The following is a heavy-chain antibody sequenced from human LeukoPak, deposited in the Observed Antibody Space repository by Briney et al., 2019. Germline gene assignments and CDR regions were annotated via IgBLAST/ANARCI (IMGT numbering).Heavy chain of an antibody. CDR3: AKDSLRERIVGSTTRGVNDY. Sequence: GGSLRLSCTVSGFTVSSNSMSWVRQAPGKGLEWVSFIFSSTHYSDSVKGRFTISRDNSKNTLYLQMNSLRGADTAVYYCAKDSLRERIVGSTTRGVNDYWGQGTLVTVSS. V-gene: IGHV3-66*03. D-gene: IGHD1-26*01. CDR1: GFTVSSNS. CDR2: IFSST. J-gene: IGHJ4*02.